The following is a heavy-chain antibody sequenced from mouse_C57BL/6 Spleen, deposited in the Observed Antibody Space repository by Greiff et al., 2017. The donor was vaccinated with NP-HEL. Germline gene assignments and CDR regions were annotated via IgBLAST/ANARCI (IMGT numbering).Heavy chain of an antibody. Sequence: VQLQQSGPELVKPGASVKISCKASGYAFSSSWMNWVKQRPGKGLEWIGRIYPGDGDTNYNGKFKGKATLTADKSSSTAYMQLSSLTSEDSAVYFCARGYYGSSYDWFAYWGQGTLVTVSA. V-gene: IGHV1-82*01. CDR1: GYAFSSSW. CDR3: ARGYYGSSYDWFAY. D-gene: IGHD1-1*01. CDR2: IYPGDGDT. J-gene: IGHJ3*01.